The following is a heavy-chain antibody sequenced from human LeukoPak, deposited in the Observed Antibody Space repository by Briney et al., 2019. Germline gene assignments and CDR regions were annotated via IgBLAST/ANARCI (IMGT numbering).Heavy chain of an antibody. CDR2: IFYSGST. CDR3: ARLRGNYFPDY. Sequence: PSETLSLTCTVSGGSMNNCYWTWLRQPPGKGLEWIAYIFYSGSTNYNPSLKSRVTISVDTPKNQFSLKLNSVTAADTAVYYCARLRGNYFPDYWGQGTLVTVSS. V-gene: IGHV4-59*01. J-gene: IGHJ4*02. CDR1: GGSMNNCY. D-gene: IGHD2/OR15-2a*01.